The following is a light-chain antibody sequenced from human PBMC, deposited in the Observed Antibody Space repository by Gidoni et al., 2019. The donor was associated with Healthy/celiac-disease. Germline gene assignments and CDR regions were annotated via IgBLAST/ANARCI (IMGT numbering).Light chain of an antibody. V-gene: IGLV2-23*01. CDR1: SSDVGSYNL. J-gene: IGLJ1*01. CDR3: CSYAGSSTLV. CDR2: EGS. Sequence: QSALTPPASVSGSPGQSITISCTGTSSDVGSYNLVSWYQQHPGKAPKRMIYEGSKRPSGVSNRFSGSKSGNTASLTISGLQAEDEADYYCCSYAGSSTLVFGTGTKVTVL.